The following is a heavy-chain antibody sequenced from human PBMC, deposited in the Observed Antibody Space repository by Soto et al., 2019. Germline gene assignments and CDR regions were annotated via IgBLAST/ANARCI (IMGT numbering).Heavy chain of an antibody. D-gene: IGHD6-6*01. CDR1: GGSISSYY. J-gene: IGHJ6*02. V-gene: IGHV4-59*01. CDR2: IYYSGST. Sequence: SETLSLTCTVSGGSISSYYWSWIRQPPGKGLEWIGYIYYSGSTNYNPSLKSRVTISVDTSKNQFSLKLSSVTAADTAVYYCARDRRYSSSDYYGMDVWGQGTTVTVSS. CDR3: ARDRRYSSSDYYGMDV.